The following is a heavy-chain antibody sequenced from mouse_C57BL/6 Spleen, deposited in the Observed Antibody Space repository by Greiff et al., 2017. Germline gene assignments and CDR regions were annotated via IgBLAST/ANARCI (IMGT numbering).Heavy chain of an antibody. CDR3: GREDYYGSSYYFGY. Sequence: EVKLVESEGGLVQPGSSMKLSCTASGFTFSDYYMAWVRQVPEKGLEWVANINYDGSSTYYLDSLKSRFIISRDNAKTILYLQMSSLKSEDTTTYYCGREDYYGSSYYFGYCSQGTTLAVSS. J-gene: IGHJ2*01. CDR2: INYDGSST. CDR1: GFTFSDYY. D-gene: IGHD1-1*01. V-gene: IGHV5-16*01.